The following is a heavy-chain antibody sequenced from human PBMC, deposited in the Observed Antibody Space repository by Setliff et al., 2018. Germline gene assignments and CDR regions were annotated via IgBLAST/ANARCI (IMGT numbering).Heavy chain of an antibody. CDR2: VIHSGST. CDR3: ARSFSRSEKFLLDY. CDR1: GGSFSGYY. V-gene: IGHV4-34*12. Sequence: SETLSLTCAVYGGSFSGYYWSWIRQPPGKRLEWIGEVIHSGSTNYNPSLKSRVTISMDTSKNQFSLKVSSVTAADTAVYYCARSFSRSEKFLLDYWGQGALVTVSS. D-gene: IGHD2-15*01. J-gene: IGHJ4*02.